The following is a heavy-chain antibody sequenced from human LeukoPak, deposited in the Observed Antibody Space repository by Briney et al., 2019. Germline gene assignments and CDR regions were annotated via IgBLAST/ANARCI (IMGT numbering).Heavy chain of an antibody. J-gene: IGHJ3*02. CDR1: GYTFTSYD. V-gene: IGHV1-8*01. CDR2: MNPNSGNT. D-gene: IGHD4-17*01. CDR3: ARGLDYGDYKDAFDI. Sequence: GASVKVSCKASGYTFTSYDINWVRQATGQGLEWTGWMNPNSGNTGYAQKFQGRVTMTRNTSISTAYMGLSSLRSEDTAVYYCARGLDYGDYKDAFDIWGQGTMVTVSS.